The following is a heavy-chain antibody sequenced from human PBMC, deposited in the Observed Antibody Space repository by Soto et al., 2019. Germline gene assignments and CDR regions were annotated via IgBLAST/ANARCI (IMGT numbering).Heavy chain of an antibody. CDR1: GGSISSGGYY. CDR3: ARTPIPPGRFDP. J-gene: IGHJ5*02. CDR2: ISYSWST. D-gene: IGHD2-21*01. Sequence: SETLSLTCTVSGGSISSGGYYWSWIREHPGKGLEWIGYISYSWSTYYNPSLKSRVTISVDTSQNQFSLKLTSGTAADTALYYRARTPIPPGRFDPWGQGTRVTVSS. V-gene: IGHV4-31*03.